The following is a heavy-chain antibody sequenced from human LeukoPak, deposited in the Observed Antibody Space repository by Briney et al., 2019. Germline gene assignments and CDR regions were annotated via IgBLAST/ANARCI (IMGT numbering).Heavy chain of an antibody. CDR2: IYYSGST. V-gene: IGHV4-30-4*08. D-gene: IGHD2-2*01. Sequence: SQTLSLTCTVSGGSISSGDYYWSWIRQPPGKGLEWIGYIYYSGSTYYNPSLKSRVTISVDTSKNQFSLKLSSVTAADTAVYYCARGHSEYQLLSGSWFDPWGQGTLVTVSS. J-gene: IGHJ5*02. CDR3: ARGHSEYQLLSGSWFDP. CDR1: GGSISSGDYY.